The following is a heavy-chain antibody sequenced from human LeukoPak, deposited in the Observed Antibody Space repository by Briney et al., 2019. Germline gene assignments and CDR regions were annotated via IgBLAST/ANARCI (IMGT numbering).Heavy chain of an antibody. CDR3: ARDLPYYYDSAFDY. Sequence: GGSLRLSCAASGFTFSSYAMHWVRQAPGKGLEWVAVISYDGSNKYYADSVKGRFTISRDNSKNTLYLQMNSLRAEDTAVYYCARDLPYYYDSAFDYWGQGTLVTVSS. V-gene: IGHV3-30*04. D-gene: IGHD3-22*01. CDR1: GFTFSSYA. CDR2: ISYDGSNK. J-gene: IGHJ4*02.